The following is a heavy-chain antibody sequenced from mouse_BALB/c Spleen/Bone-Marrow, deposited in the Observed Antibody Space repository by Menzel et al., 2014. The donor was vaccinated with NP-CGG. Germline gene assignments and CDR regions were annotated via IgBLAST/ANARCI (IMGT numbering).Heavy chain of an antibody. CDR3: ATYEGGTFDY. CDR2: INYSGST. J-gene: IGHJ2*01. Sequence: EVKVIESGPSLVKPSQTLSLTCSVTGDSITSGYWNWIRQFPGNKLEFVGYINYSGSTYYNPSLKSRISITRDTSKTXYYLQLNSVTTEDTATYYCATYEGGTFDYWGQGTTLTVSS. D-gene: IGHD3-3*01. V-gene: IGHV3-8*02. CDR1: GDSITSGY.